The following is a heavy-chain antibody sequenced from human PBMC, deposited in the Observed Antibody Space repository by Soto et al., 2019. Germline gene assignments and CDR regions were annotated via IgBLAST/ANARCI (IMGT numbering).Heavy chain of an antibody. V-gene: IGHV1-69*01. CDR3: ANSRGGTFLGYHGMDI. Sequence: QVQLVQFGPEVKKTGTSVKVSCKASGGTFSSRAISWVRQAPGQGLEWMGGIIPVFGRVNYAEKFQDRVTIPADESTGTVYMELSSLRSEDTALYYCANSRGGTFLGYHGMDIWGQGTTVSVSS. CDR1: GGTFSSRA. D-gene: IGHD3-16*01. J-gene: IGHJ6*02. CDR2: IIPVFGRV.